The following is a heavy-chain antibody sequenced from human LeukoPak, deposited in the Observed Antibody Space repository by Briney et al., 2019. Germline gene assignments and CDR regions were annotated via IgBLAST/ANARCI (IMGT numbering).Heavy chain of an antibody. D-gene: IGHD3-3*01. CDR2: IYTSGST. CDR1: GGSISSYY. J-gene: IGHJ4*02. V-gene: IGHV4-4*07. CDR3: AVDFWSGSLRGY. Sequence: SETLSLTCTVSGGSISSYYWSWIRQPAGKGLEWIGRIYTSGSTNYNPSLKSRVTISVDKSKNQFSLKLSSVTAADTAVYYCAVDFWSGSLRGYWGQGTLVTVSS.